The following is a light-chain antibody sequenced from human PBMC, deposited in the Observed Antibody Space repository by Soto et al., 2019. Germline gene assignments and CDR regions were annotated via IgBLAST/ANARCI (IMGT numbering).Light chain of an antibody. V-gene: IGKV3-20*01. CDR2: GAS. Sequence: EMVLTQSPGTLSLFPGEKATLSCRASQNFGSRSLAWYQQKPGQAPRLLVYGASTRATGCPDRFSGSGSGTDFTLTINRXEPEDFAVYYCQQYAGSPETFGQGTKVDIK. CDR3: QQYAGSPET. J-gene: IGKJ1*01. CDR1: QNFGSRS.